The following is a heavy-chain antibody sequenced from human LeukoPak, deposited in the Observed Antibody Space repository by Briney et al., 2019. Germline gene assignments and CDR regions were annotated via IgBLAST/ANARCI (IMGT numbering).Heavy chain of an antibody. CDR3: ARVVALSGGIAVVPASSEKDDY. CDR1: GYTFTGYY. Sequence: ASVKVSCKASGYTFTGYYMHRVRQAPGQGLEWMGWINPNSGGTNYAQKFQGRVTMTRDTSISTAYMELSRLRSDDTAVYYCARVVALSGGIAVVPASSEKDDYWGQGTLVTVSS. V-gene: IGHV1-2*02. D-gene: IGHD2-2*01. CDR2: INPNSGGT. J-gene: IGHJ4*02.